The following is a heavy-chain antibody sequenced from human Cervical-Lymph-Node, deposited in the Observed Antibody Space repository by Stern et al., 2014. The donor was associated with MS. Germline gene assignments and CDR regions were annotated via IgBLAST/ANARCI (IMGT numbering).Heavy chain of an antibody. CDR1: GFTFSNYG. D-gene: IGHD1-7*01. J-gene: IGHJ4*02. V-gene: IGHV3-33*01. CDR2: IWDDGNKK. Sequence: VQLVESGGGVVQPGRSLRLSCAASGFTFSNYGMHWVRQAPGKGQERLAVIWDDGNKKYYADSVKGRFTISRENSKNTLFLQMSSLTAEDTALYYCARGNWNYEGMGYWGQGTLVTVSS. CDR3: ARGNWNYEGMGY.